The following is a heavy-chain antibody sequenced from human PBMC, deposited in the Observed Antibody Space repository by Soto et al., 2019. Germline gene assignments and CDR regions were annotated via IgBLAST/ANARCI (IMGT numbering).Heavy chain of an antibody. V-gene: IGHV1-18*01. J-gene: IGHJ4*02. Sequence: ASVKVSCKASGYTFTSYGISWVRQAPGQGLEWMGWISAYNGNTNYAQKLQGRVTMTTDTSTSTAYMELRSLRSDDTAVYYCARALMDHIVVVPAAFDYWGQGTLVTVSS. D-gene: IGHD2-2*01. CDR3: ARALMDHIVVVPAAFDY. CDR2: ISAYNGNT. CDR1: GYTFTSYG.